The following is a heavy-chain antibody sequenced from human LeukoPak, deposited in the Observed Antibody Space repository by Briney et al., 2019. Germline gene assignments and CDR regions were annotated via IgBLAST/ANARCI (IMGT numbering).Heavy chain of an antibody. V-gene: IGHV3-7*01. CDR1: GFTFSSYW. D-gene: IGHD6-13*01. J-gene: IGHJ3*02. CDR3: ARSSRAAGNAFDI. Sequence: PGGSLRLSCVASGFTFSSYWMSWVRQAPGKGLEWVAHIKQDGSEKYYVDSVKGRFTISRDNAKNSLYLQMNSLRAEDTAVYYCARSSRAAGNAFDIWGQGTMVTVSS. CDR2: IKQDGSEK.